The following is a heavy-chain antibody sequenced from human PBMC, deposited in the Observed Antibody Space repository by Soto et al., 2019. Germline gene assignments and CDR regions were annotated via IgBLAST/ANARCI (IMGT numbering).Heavy chain of an antibody. Sequence: EVLLLESGGGLVQPGGSLRLSCAASGFTFSKSAMSWVRQAPGKGLEWVASISDSGAGTYYADSVKGRFTIFRDNTKNTLSLQMNNLRAEDTDIYFCAQSVEFFWSGYGDWGQGILVTVSS. D-gene: IGHD3-3*01. J-gene: IGHJ4*02. CDR2: ISDSGAGT. V-gene: IGHV3-23*01. CDR3: AQSVEFFWSGYGD. CDR1: GFTFSKSA.